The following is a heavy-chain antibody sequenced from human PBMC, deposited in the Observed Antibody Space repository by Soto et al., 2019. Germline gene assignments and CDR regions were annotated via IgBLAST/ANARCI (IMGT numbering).Heavy chain of an antibody. J-gene: IGHJ5*02. CDR1: KY. V-gene: IGHV3-53*01. CDR2: IQSGGPT. CDR3: AKGIAVAGTGWFDP. D-gene: IGHD6-19*01. Sequence: KYGSWVIQTPGKGLEWVSLIQSGGPTYYADSVKGRFTISRDTSKNTLYLQMNSLRAEDTAVYYCAKGIAVAGTGWFDPWGQGTLVTVSS.